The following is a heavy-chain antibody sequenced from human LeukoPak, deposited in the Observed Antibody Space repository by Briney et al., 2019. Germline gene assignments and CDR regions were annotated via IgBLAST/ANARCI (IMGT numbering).Heavy chain of an antibody. D-gene: IGHD2-15*01. J-gene: IGHJ5*02. CDR1: GFTFNRYN. Sequence: KPGGSLRLSCAASGFTFNRYNMNWVRRAPGKGLEWVSSISTSSSYIYYADSVRGRFTISRDNAKNSLYLQMNSLGAEDTAVYSCARGADGVSSNSRGWFDPWGQGTLVTVSS. CDR3: ARGADGVSSNSRGWFDP. V-gene: IGHV3-21*01. CDR2: ISTSSSYI.